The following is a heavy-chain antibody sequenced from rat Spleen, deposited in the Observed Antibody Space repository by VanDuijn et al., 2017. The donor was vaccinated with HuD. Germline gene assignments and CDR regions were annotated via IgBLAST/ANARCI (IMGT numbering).Heavy chain of an antibody. Sequence: EGQLQESGPGLVKPSQSLSLTCSVTGYSITSNYWGWIRKFPGNKMEWMAYISYSGSTGYNPSLKSRISITRDTSKNQFFLQLNSVTPEDTATYSCARTYYYDGSYHPFVYWGQGVMVTVSS. J-gene: IGHJ2*01. CDR3: ARTYYYDGSYHPFVY. D-gene: IGHD1-12*02. CDR2: ISYSGST. V-gene: IGHV3-1*01. CDR1: GYSITSNY.